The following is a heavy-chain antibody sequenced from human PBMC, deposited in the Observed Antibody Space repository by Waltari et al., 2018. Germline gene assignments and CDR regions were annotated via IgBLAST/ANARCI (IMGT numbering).Heavy chain of an antibody. CDR1: GFTFSNYA. J-gene: IGHJ3*02. Sequence: EVQLLESGGGLVQPGGSLRLSCEASGFTFSNYAMTWVRQGTGKGLEWVSAISSSGCSTYYADSVRGRFTISRDNSKNTLYLQVSSLRAEDTAIYFCTTTAGIAPAGRYDAFTIWGQGTMVTVSS. D-gene: IGHD6-13*01. CDR3: TTTAGIAPAGRYDAFTI. V-gene: IGHV3-23*01. CDR2: ISSSGCST.